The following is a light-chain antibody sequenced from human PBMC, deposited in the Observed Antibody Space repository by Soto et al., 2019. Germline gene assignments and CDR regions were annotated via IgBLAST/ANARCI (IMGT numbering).Light chain of an antibody. V-gene: IGLV3-1*01. CDR1: KLGDKY. J-gene: IGLJ2*01. CDR2: QDS. CDR3: QAWDSSTAWV. Sequence: SYELTQPPSVSVSPGQTASITCSGDKLGDKYACWYQQKPGQSPVLVIYQDSKRPSGIPERFSGSNSANTATLTISGTQAMDEADYYCQAWDSSTAWVFGGGTKVTVL.